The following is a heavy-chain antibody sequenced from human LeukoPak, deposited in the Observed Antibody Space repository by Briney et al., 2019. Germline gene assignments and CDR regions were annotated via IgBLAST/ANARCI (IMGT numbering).Heavy chain of an antibody. Sequence: GGSLRLSCAASGFTFTNYAMTWARQAPGKGLEWVSAIRGSGGSTYYTDSVKGRFTISRDNFKNTLYLQMNSLRVEDTAVYYCAACHGSGSSYLNVADYWGQGTLVTVSS. CDR3: AACHGSGSSYLNVADY. CDR1: GFTFTNYA. J-gene: IGHJ4*02. V-gene: IGHV3-23*01. D-gene: IGHD3-10*01. CDR2: IRGSGGST.